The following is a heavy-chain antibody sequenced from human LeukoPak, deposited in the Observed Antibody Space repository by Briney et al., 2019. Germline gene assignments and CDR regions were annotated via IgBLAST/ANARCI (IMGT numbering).Heavy chain of an antibody. V-gene: IGHV1-2*02. CDR1: GYTFTGYY. J-gene: IGHJ6*02. Sequence: ASVKVSCKASGYTFTGYYMHWVRQAPGQGLEWMGWINPNSGGTNYAQKFQGRVTMTRDTSISTAYMELSRLRSDDTAVYYCARENSLSSLYHYYYGMDVWGQGTTVTVSS. CDR3: ARENSLSSLYHYYYGMDV. CDR2: INPNSGGT. D-gene: IGHD1/OR15-1a*01.